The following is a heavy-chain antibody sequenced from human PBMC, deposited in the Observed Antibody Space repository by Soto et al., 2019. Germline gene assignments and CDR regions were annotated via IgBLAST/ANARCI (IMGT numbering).Heavy chain of an antibody. CDR3: ARGPIHYGDYLDY. CDR1: GFTFSSYA. V-gene: IGHV3-30-3*01. J-gene: IGHJ4*02. D-gene: IGHD4-17*01. Sequence: QVQLVESGGVVVQPGRSLRLSCAASGFTFSSYAMHWVRQAPGKGLEWVAVISYDGSNKYYADSVKGRFTISRDNSKNTLYLQMNSLRAEDTAVYYCARGPIHYGDYLDYWGQGTLVTVSS. CDR2: ISYDGSNK.